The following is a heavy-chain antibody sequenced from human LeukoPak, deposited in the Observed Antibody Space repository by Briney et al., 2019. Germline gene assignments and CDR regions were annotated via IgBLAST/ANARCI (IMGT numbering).Heavy chain of an antibody. J-gene: IGHJ4*02. Sequence: PVKVSCKASGGTFSSYAISWVRQAPGQGLEWMGRIIPILGIANYAQKFQGRVTITADKSTSTAYMELSSLRSEDTAVYYCARDEAGPFDYWGQGTLVTVSS. CDR3: ARDEAGPFDY. CDR1: GGTFSSYA. CDR2: IIPILGIA. V-gene: IGHV1-69*04.